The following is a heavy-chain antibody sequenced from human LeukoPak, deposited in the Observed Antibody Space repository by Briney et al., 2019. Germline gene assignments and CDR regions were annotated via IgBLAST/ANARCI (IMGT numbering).Heavy chain of an antibody. CDR2: ISSIVGRT. CDR1: AFTFSSYA. V-gene: IGHV3-23*01. J-gene: IGHJ5*02. Sequence: GGSLRLSCAASAFTFSSYAMSWVRQAPGKGLEWVSAISSIVGRTSHADSVKGRFSLSRDTSKNTLYLQMNSLRAEDTAVYYCAKGRYSGSYYNWFDPWGQGTLVTVSS. CDR3: AKGRYSGSYYNWFDP. D-gene: IGHD1-26*01.